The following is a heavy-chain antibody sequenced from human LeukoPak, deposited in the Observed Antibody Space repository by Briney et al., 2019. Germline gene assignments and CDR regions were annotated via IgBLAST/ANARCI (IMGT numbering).Heavy chain of an antibody. Sequence: SQTLSLTCAVSGGSISSGGYSWSWIRQPPGKGLEWIGYIYYSGSTNYNPSLKSRVTISVDTSKNQFSLKLSSVTAADTAVYYCARGLDYYDSSGYYGPSTPDYWGQGTLVTVSS. D-gene: IGHD3-22*01. CDR3: ARGLDYYDSSGYYGPSTPDY. J-gene: IGHJ4*02. CDR2: IYYSGST. V-gene: IGHV4-30-4*07. CDR1: GGSISSGGYS.